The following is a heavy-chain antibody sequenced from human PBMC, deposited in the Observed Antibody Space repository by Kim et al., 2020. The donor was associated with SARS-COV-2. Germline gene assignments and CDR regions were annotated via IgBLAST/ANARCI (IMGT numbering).Heavy chain of an antibody. V-gene: IGHV3-48*03. J-gene: IGHJ6*03. CDR2: ISSSGSTI. CDR3: ARDSPKSHEYYYYYMDV. Sequence: GGSLRLSCAASGFTFSSYEMNWVRQAPGKGLEWVSYISSSGSTIYYADSVKGRFTISRDNAKNSLYLQMNSLRAEDTAVYYCARDSPKSHEYYYYYMDVWGKGTTVTVSS. CDR1: GFTFSSYE.